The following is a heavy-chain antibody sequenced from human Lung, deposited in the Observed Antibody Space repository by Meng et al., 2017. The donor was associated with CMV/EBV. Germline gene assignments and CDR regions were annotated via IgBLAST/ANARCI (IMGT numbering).Heavy chain of an antibody. CDR2: INPNSGGT. J-gene: IGHJ5*02. CDR3: ARDQDSSSFYWFDP. V-gene: IGHV1-2*02. Sequence: SGYTFTGYYMQWVRQAPGQGLEWMGWINPNSGGTNYAQKFQGRVTMTRDTSISTAYMELSRLRSDDTAVYYCARDQDSSSFYWFDPWGQGTLVTVSS. D-gene: IGHD6-13*01. CDR1: GYTFTGYY.